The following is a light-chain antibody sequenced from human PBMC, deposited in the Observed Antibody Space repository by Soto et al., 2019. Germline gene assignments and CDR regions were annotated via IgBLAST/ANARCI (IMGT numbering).Light chain of an antibody. CDR1: QTVNNNY. CDR3: QQYSDLTMT. J-gene: IGKJ5*01. CDR2: GAS. Sequence: EIFMTQYPATLSGSPGERAILSCGVSQTVNNNYLAWCQQKPGQAPRLLIYGASRRATGIPDRLSGSAYGTDLTLTISRLENEDFAVYFCQQYSDLTMTFGHGTRLEIK. V-gene: IGKV3-20*01.